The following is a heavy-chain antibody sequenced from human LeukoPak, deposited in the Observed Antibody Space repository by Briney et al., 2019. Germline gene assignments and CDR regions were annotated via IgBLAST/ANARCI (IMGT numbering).Heavy chain of an antibody. D-gene: IGHD4-17*01. Sequence: GGSLRLSCAASGFTFSSYWMHWVRQAPGTGLEWVSIIYDIGSAYYADSVKGRFTISRDNSQNTLYLQLNSLRAEDTAVYYCARTAVTPGSSDAFDIWGQGTMVTVSS. CDR3: ARTAVTPGSSDAFDI. V-gene: IGHV3-53*01. CDR1: GFTFSSYW. J-gene: IGHJ3*02. CDR2: IYDIGSA.